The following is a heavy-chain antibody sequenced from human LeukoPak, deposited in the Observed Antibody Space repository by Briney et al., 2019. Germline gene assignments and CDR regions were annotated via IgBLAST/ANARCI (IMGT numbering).Heavy chain of an antibody. CDR2: IKQDKSEI. D-gene: IGHD3-10*01. J-gene: IGHJ4*02. CDR3: VRRGSYNFDY. V-gene: IGHV3-7*03. CDR1: GFTFSSHW. Sequence: GGSLRLSCAASGFTFSSHWMSWVRQAPGKGLEWVANIKQDKSEINYLDSVKGRFTISRDNSKNSLYLQMNNLRAEDTAVYYCVRRGSYNFDYWGQGTLVTVSS.